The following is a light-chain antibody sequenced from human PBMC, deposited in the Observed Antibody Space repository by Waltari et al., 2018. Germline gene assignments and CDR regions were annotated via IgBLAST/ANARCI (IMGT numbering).Light chain of an antibody. CDR1: QSVSSNF. CDR2: GAS. V-gene: IGKV3-20*01. CDR3: QHYGDSLWT. J-gene: IGKJ1*01. Sequence: EIVLTQSPGTLSLSPGERATLSCRASQSVSSNFLAWYQQKPGQSPRLLIYGASSRATCIPERFIGSGSGTDFTLTISRLEPEDFAVYYCQHYGDSLWTFGQGTKVEIK.